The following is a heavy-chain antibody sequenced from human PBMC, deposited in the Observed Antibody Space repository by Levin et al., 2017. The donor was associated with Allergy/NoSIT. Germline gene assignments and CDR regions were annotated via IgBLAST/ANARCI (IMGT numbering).Heavy chain of an antibody. CDR2: ISGSGGST. D-gene: IGHD4-17*01. V-gene: IGHV3-23*01. J-gene: IGHJ3*02. CDR3: AKGPGSVTTVDAFDI. CDR1: GFTFSSYA. Sequence: GESLKISCAASGFTFSSYAMSWVRQAPGKGLEWVSAISGSGGSTYYADSVKGRFTISRDNSKNTLYLQMNSLRAEDTAVYYCAKGPGSVTTVDAFDIWGQGTMVTVSS.